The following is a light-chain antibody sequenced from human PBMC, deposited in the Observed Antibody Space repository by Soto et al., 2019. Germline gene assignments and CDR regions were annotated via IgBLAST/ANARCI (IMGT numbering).Light chain of an antibody. CDR3: RSYTSSSTGV. CDR1: SSDIGGYNY. Sequence: QSALTQPASVSGSPGQSISISCTGTSSDIGGYNYVSWYQQHPGKAPKLMICDVSNRPSGVSSRFSASKSGNTASLTISGLQAEDEADYYCRSYTSSSTGVFGGGTKLTVL. J-gene: IGLJ3*02. CDR2: DVS. V-gene: IGLV2-14*01.